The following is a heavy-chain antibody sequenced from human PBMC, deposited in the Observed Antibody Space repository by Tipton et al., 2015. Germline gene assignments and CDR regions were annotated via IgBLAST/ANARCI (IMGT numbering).Heavy chain of an antibody. V-gene: IGHV4-34*01. J-gene: IGHJ4*02. CDR2: ITHSGST. Sequence: TLSLTCAVYGDSFSGFYWSWIRQPPGKGLEWIGEITHSGSTNYNPSLKSRVTMSVDTSKDQFSLNLSSVTAADTAVYYCAGGAGNSSTWDFDYWGQGSLVTVSS. CDR1: GDSFSGFY. CDR3: AGGAGNSSTWDFDY. D-gene: IGHD6-13*01.